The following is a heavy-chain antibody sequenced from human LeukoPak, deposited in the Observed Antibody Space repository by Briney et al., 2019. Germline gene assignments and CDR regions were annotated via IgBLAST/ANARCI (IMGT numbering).Heavy chain of an antibody. CDR1: NGSMTSDSYY. V-gene: IGHV4-39*02. J-gene: IGHJ5*02. CDR3: ARLWIVATWFDA. Sequence: SETLSLTCTVSNGSMTSDSYYWAWVRQPPGKGLEWIGTIFYGGKTYYSASLKSRVTVSLDTSKKNFSLRLSSVTAADTAVYYCARLWIVATWFDAWGQGALVTVSS. CDR2: IFYGGKT. D-gene: IGHD2-2*03.